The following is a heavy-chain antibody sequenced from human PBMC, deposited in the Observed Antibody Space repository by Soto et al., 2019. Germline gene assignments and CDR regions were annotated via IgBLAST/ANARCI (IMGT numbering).Heavy chain of an antibody. CDR3: ARLTDGPQSHYYYGMDV. D-gene: IGHD3-16*01. CDR2: IYPGDSDT. Sequence: PGESLKISCKGSGYSFTSYWIGWVRQMPGKGLEWMGIIYPGDSDTRYSPSFQGQVTISADKSISTAYLQWSSLKASDTAMYYCARLTDGPQSHYYYGMDVWGQGTTVTVSS. V-gene: IGHV5-51*01. J-gene: IGHJ6*02. CDR1: GYSFTSYW.